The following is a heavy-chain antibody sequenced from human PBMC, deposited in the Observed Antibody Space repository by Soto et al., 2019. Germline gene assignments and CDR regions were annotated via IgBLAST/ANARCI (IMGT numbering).Heavy chain of an antibody. CDR2: ISYDGSNK. CDR1: GFTFSSYA. CDR3: ASRSSGWYALPYYYYGMDV. D-gene: IGHD6-19*01. J-gene: IGHJ6*02. Sequence: QVQLVESGGGVVQPGRSLRLSRAASGFTFSSYAMHWVRQAPGKGLEWVAVISYDGSNKYYADSVKGRFTISRDNSKNTLYLQMNSLRAEDTAVYYCASRSSGWYALPYYYYGMDVWGQGTTVTVSS. V-gene: IGHV3-30-3*01.